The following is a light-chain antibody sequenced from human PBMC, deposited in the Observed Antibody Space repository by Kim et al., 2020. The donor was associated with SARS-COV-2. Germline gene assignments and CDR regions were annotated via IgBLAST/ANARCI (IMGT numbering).Light chain of an antibody. CDR2: VEGSGSY. V-gene: IGLV4-60*03. J-gene: IGLJ3*02. CDR1: SGHSNYF. Sequence: QLVLTQSSSASASLGSSVKLTCTLSSGHSNYFIAWHQQQPGKAPRFLMKVEGSGSYNKGGGVPDRFSGSRSGADRYLIISNLQSEDEADYYCETWDSNIQLFCGGTQLAVL. CDR3: ETWDSNIQL.